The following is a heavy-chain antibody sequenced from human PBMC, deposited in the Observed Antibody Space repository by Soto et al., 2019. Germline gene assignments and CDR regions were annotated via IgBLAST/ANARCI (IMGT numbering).Heavy chain of an antibody. V-gene: IGHV3-23*01. J-gene: IGHJ4*02. CDR2: ISGGGVST. CDR1: GFTFSSNA. D-gene: IGHD6-19*01. CDR3: AKQAGYTSDPFDY. Sequence: EVLLLQSGGGLVQPGGSLILSCAASGFTFSSNAMSWVRQAPGKGLEWVSTISGGGVSTYYADSVKGRFTISRDNSKNTLYLQLNSLRAEDTAVYYCAKQAGYTSDPFDYWGQRTLVTVSS.